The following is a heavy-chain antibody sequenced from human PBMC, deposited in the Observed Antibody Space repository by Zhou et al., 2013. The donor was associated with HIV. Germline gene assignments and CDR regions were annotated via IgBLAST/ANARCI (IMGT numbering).Heavy chain of an antibody. CDR3: ARERWLQF. D-gene: IGHD5-12*01. CDR2: ISNSGSII. J-gene: IGHJ4*02. Sequence: EVQLVESGGGLVQPGGSLRLSCAASGFTFSTYEMNWVRQAPGKGLEWVSYISNSGSIIYYADSVKGRFTISRDNAKNSVSLQMNSLRAEDTAVYYCARERWLQFWGQGTLVTVSS. V-gene: IGHV3-48*03. CDR1: GFTFSTYE.